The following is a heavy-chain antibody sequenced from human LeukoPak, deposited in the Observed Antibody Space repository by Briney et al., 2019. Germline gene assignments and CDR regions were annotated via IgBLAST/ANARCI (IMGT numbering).Heavy chain of an antibody. V-gene: IGHV1-2*02. CDR1: GYTFTGYY. D-gene: IGHD2-15*01. CDR3: ARDRAATRMVDY. CDR2: INPNSGGT. Sequence: GASVKASCKASGYTFTGYYMHWVRQAPGQGLEWMGWINPNSGGTNYAQKFQGRVTMTRDTPINTAYMELSRLRSDDTAVYYCARDRAATRMVDYWGQGTLVTVSS. J-gene: IGHJ4*02.